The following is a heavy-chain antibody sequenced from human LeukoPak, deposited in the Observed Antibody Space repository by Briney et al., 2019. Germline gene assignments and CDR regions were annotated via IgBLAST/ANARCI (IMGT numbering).Heavy chain of an antibody. Sequence: SVKVSCKASGGTFSSYAISWVRQAPGQGLEWMGRIIPIFGIANYAQKFQGRVTITADKSTSTAYMELSSLRSEDTAVYYCARVYSGYDSHFDYWGQGTLVTLSS. CDR1: GGTFSSYA. V-gene: IGHV1-69*04. J-gene: IGHJ4*02. CDR2: IIPIFGIA. CDR3: ARVYSGYDSHFDY. D-gene: IGHD5-12*01.